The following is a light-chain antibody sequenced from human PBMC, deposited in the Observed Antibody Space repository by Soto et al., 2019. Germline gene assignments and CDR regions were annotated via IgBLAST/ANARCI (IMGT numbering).Light chain of an antibody. Sequence: DIQMTPSQSSLSASVGDRVTITCRASQGIRKALARYQQKPGKAPKRLIYGASSLQSGVPSSFSGSGPGTEFTLTINSLQPDDFATYYGLQHNSYPWTFGQGTKVEI. V-gene: IGKV1-17*01. J-gene: IGKJ1*01. CDR1: QGIRKA. CDR2: GAS. CDR3: LQHNSYPWT.